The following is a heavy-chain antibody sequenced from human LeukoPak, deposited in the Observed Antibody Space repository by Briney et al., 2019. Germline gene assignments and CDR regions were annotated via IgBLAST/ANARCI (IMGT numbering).Heavy chain of an antibody. Sequence: ASVTVSCKASGYTFTSYGISWVRQAPGQGLEWMGWISAYNGNTNYAQNLQGRVTMTTDTSTSTAYMEVRSLRSDDTAVYYCATTIGARLMYFDYWGQGTLVTVSS. CDR2: ISAYNGNT. V-gene: IGHV1-18*01. D-gene: IGHD6-6*01. CDR3: ATTIGARLMYFDY. J-gene: IGHJ4*02. CDR1: GYTFTSYG.